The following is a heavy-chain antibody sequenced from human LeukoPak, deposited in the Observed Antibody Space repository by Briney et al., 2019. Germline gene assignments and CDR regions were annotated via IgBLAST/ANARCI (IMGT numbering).Heavy chain of an antibody. V-gene: IGHV3-74*01. J-gene: IGHJ4*02. D-gene: IGHD3-10*01. CDR3: ARGFPLLWFGGLYYFDY. CDR2: INSDGSST. Sequence: GGSLRLSCAASGITFSSYWMHWVRQAPGKGLVWVSRINSDGSSTSYADSVKGRFTISRDNAKNTLYLQMNSLRAEDTAVYYCARGFPLLWFGGLYYFDYWGQGTLVTVSS. CDR1: GITFSSYW.